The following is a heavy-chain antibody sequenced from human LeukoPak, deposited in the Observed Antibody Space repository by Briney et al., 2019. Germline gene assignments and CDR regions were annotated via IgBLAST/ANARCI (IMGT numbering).Heavy chain of an antibody. J-gene: IGHJ4*02. CDR2: IYPGDSDT. D-gene: IGHD3-22*01. Sequence: GESLKIYCKGPGYSFTSYSIGWVRQLPGKGLEWMGNIYPGDSDTRYSPSFQGQVPISADKSISTAYLQWSSLKASDTAMYYCARQGYYDSSGYYVDFDYWGQGTLVTVSS. CDR3: ARQGYYDSSGYYVDFDY. CDR1: GYSFTSYS. V-gene: IGHV5-51*01.